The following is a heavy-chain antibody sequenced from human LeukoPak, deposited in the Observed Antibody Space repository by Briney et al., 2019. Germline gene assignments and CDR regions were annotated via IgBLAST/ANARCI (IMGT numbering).Heavy chain of an antibody. Sequence: PGRSLRLSCAASGFPFSTYGMHWVRQAPGKGLEWLGFIRCKTYGGATEYAASVKGRFTISRDDSRSIAYLQMNSLKTEDTALYFCTRDEVRGCTNGVCYGMDVWGQGTTVTVSS. J-gene: IGHJ6*02. CDR3: TRDEVRGCTNGVCYGMDV. V-gene: IGHV3-49*04. CDR1: GFPFSTYG. D-gene: IGHD2-8*01. CDR2: IRCKTYGGAT.